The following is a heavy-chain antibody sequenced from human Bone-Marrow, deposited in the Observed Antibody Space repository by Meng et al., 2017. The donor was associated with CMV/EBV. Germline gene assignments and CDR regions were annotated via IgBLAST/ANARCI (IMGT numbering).Heavy chain of an antibody. D-gene: IGHD5-24*01. CDR3: ARAVEMATTPYYYYGMDV. V-gene: IGHV1-69*02. CDR2: IIPILGIA. Sequence: SVKVFCKASGGSFSSYTISWVRQAPGQGLEWMGMIIPILGIASYAQKFQGRVTITADKSTSTAYMELSSLRCEDTAVYYCARAVEMATTPYYYYGMDVWGQGTTVTVSS. CDR1: GGSFSSYT. J-gene: IGHJ6*02.